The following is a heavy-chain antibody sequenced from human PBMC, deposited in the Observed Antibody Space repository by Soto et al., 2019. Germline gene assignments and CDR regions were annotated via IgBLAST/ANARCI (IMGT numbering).Heavy chain of an antibody. CDR2: IYYSGST. CDR3: AREGAAPYYYYGMDV. D-gene: IGHD6-6*01. J-gene: IGHJ6*02. Sequence: QVQLQEPGPGLVKPSQTLSLTCTVSGGSISSGGYFWSWIRQHPGKGLEWIGFIYYSGSTYYNPSLKXRXTLXVDTSKNQFSLKLSSVTAADTAVYYCAREGAAPYYYYGMDVWGQGTTVTVSS. CDR1: GGSISSGGYF. V-gene: IGHV4-31*03.